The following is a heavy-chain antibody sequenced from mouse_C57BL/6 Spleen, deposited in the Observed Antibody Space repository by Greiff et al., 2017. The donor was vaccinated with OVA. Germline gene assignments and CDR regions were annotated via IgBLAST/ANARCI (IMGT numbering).Heavy chain of an antibody. CDR3: ARHEEPDYYGSSYVYFDY. CDR2: FYPGSGSI. Sequence: VQLQQSGAELVKPGASVKLSCKASGYTFTEYTIHWVKQRSGQGLEWIGWFYPGSGSIKYNEKFKDKATLTADKSSSTVYMELSRLTSEDSAVYFCARHEEPDYYGSSYVYFDYWGQGTTLTVSS. V-gene: IGHV1-62-2*01. CDR1: GYTFTEYT. J-gene: IGHJ2*01. D-gene: IGHD1-1*01.